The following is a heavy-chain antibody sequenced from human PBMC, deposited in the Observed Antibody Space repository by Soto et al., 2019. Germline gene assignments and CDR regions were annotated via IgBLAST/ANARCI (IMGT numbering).Heavy chain of an antibody. CDR3: ARGDPFAV. Sequence: EVHLVETGGGLIQPGGSLRLSCAASGFTVNNTYMSWVRQPPGKGLEWVSIIYSGGDTYYADSVKGRFTISRDSSKNTVYIQMNNLRAEDTAVYYCARGDPFAVWGQGTLVNVSS. V-gene: IGHV3-53*02. J-gene: IGHJ4*02. CDR1: GFTVNNTY. CDR2: IYSGGDT.